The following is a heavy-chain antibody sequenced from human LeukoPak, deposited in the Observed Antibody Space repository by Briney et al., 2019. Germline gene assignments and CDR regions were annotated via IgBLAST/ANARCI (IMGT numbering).Heavy chain of an antibody. CDR3: AKDISYSSSSGVFDY. D-gene: IGHD6-6*01. CDR1: GFTFDDYV. Sequence: GRSLRLSCAASGFTFDDYVMHWVRQAPGKGLEWVSGISWNSGRIGYADSVKGRFTISRDSAKNSLYLLMNSLRAEDTALYYCAKDISYSSSSGVFDYWGQGTLVTVSS. CDR2: ISWNSGRI. J-gene: IGHJ4*02. V-gene: IGHV3-9*01.